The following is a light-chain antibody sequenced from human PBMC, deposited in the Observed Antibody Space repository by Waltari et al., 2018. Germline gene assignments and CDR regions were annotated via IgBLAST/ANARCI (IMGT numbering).Light chain of an antibody. CDR2: GAS. CDR1: QSIGRY. CDR3: QNHERLPAT. V-gene: IGKV3-20*01. J-gene: IGKJ1*01. Sequence: VLTQSPGTLSLSPGEKATLSCRASQSIGRYLVWYQQKSGQAPRLLIYGASTRATGIPDRFSGSGSGTDFSLTISRLEAEDFAVYYCQNHERLPATFGQGTKVEIK.